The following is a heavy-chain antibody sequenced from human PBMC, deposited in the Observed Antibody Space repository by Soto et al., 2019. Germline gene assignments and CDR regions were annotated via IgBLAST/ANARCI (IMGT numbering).Heavy chain of an antibody. CDR3: VRPQFSGTYHDTFNI. Sequence: SETLSLTCTVSGPSISSSTYYWGWIRQPPGKGLEWIGSVYYSENTYYNPSLKSRVTISVDTSKNLFSLKLTSVTAADTAMYYCVRPQFSGTYHDTFNIWGQGTMVTVSS. CDR1: GPSISSSTYY. CDR2: VYYSENT. D-gene: IGHD1-26*01. J-gene: IGHJ3*02. V-gene: IGHV4-39*02.